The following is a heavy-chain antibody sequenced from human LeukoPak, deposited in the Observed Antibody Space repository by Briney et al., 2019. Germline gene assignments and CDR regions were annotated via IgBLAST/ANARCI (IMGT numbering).Heavy chain of an antibody. CDR3: ARDYYDSSN. V-gene: IGHV4-34*01. J-gene: IGHJ4*02. Sequence: PSETLSLTCAVYGGSFSGYYWSWIRQPPGKGLEWIGEINHSGSTNYNPSLKSRVTISVDTSKNQFSLKLSSVTAADTAVYYCARDYYDSSNWGQGTLVTVSS. CDR1: GGSFSGYY. CDR2: INHSGST. D-gene: IGHD3-22*01.